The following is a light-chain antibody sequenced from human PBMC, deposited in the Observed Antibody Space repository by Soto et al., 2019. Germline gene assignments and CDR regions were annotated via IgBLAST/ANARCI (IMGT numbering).Light chain of an antibody. CDR1: QNINSW. CDR2: KAS. Sequence: DIQMTQSPSTLSASVGDRVTITSRATQNINSWLAWYQQKPGKAPKLLIYKASSLESGVPSRFSGSGSGTEFTLTISSLQPDDFATYYCQQYDTYGTFGQGTKVEIK. CDR3: QQYDTYGT. J-gene: IGKJ1*01. V-gene: IGKV1-5*03.